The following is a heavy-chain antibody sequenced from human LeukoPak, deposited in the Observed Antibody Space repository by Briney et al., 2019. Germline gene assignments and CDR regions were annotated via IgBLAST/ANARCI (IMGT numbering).Heavy chain of an antibody. V-gene: IGHV5-51*01. CDR2: IYPGDSDT. CDR1: GYSFSRYW. CDR3: ARHQADFGSGSYGYYYYYMDV. D-gene: IGHD3-10*01. Sequence: GESLKISCKASGYSFSRYWIGWVRQMPGKGLEWMGIIYPGDSDTRYSPSFQGQVTISADKSISTAYLQWSSLKASDTAMYYCARHQADFGSGSYGYYYYYMDVWGKGTTVTVSS. J-gene: IGHJ6*03.